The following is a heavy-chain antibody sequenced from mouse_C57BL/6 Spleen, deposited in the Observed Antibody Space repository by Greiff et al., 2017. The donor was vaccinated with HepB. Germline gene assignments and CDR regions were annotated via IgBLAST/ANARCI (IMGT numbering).Heavy chain of an antibody. CDR3: TAYYYGSSPFDY. D-gene: IGHD1-1*01. J-gene: IGHJ2*01. Sequence: EVKVEESGGGLVQPGGSMKLSCVASGFTFSNYWMNWVRQSPEKGLEWVAQIRLKSDNYETHYAESVKGRFTISRDDSKSSVYLQMNNLRAEDTGIYYCTAYYYGSSPFDYWGQGTTLTVSS. CDR2: IRLKSDNYET. V-gene: IGHV6-3*01. CDR1: GFTFSNYW.